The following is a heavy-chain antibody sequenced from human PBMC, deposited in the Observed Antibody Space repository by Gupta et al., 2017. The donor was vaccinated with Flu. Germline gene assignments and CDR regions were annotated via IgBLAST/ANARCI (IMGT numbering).Heavy chain of an antibody. Sequence: QTPGRGLEWIGYVLSRGSTNYSPSLRSRVTSSLDASRNQISLRLTSVTSEDTAVYFCARDRITYDDVLTTQEYYYYYGMDVWGQGTSVTVSS. V-gene: IGHV4-59*01. CDR2: VLSRGST. J-gene: IGHJ6*02. CDR3: ARDRITYDDVLTTQEYYYYYGMDV. D-gene: IGHD3-9*01.